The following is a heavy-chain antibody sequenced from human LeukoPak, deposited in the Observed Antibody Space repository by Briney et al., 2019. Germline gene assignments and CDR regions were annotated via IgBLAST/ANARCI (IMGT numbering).Heavy chain of an antibody. CDR1: GGSISSGSYY. CDR3: ARDPAYYYDSSAYWR. Sequence: SQTLSLTCTVSGGSISSGSYYWSWIRQPAGKGLEWIGHIYTSGRTNYNPSLKSRVTISVDTSKNQFSLKPTSVTAADTAVYYCARDPAYYYDSSAYWRWGQGTLVTVSS. J-gene: IGHJ4*02. D-gene: IGHD3-22*01. V-gene: IGHV4-61*09. CDR2: IYTSGRT.